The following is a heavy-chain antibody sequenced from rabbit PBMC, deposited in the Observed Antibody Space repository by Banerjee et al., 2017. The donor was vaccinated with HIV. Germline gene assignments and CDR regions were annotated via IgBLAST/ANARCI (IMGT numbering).Heavy chain of an antibody. J-gene: IGHJ3*01. D-gene: IGHD7-1*01. CDR3: ARDLAAVTGWNFGL. CDR2: IYTGNSNT. CDR1: GLDFSSSYH. Sequence: QSLEESGGDLVQPEGSLTLTCTASGLDFSSSYHLCWVRQAPGKGLEWIGCIYTGNSNTYYASWVTDRFTISKTSSTTVTLHMTSLTAADTATYFCARDLAAVTGWNFGLWGQGTLVTVS. V-gene: IGHV1S40*01.